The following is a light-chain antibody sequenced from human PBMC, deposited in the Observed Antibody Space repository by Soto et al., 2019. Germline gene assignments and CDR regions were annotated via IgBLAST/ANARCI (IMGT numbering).Light chain of an antibody. CDR2: DAS. J-gene: IGKJ4*01. CDR1: QSISNF. Sequence: EIVLTQSPATLSLSPGERATLSCRASQSISNFLAWYQQKPGQAPRLLIYDASKRATDIPDRFIGSGSGTDFTLTISSLEPEDFAVYYCHQRSNWPPFTFGGGTKVDIX. CDR3: HQRSNWPPFT. V-gene: IGKV3-11*01.